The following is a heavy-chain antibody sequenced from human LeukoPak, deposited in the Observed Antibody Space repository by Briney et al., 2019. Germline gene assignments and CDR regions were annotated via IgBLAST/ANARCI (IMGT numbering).Heavy chain of an antibody. Sequence: GGSLRLSCAASGFTFSSYEMNWVRQAPGKGLEWVSYISSSGSTIYYADSVKGRFTISRDNAKNSLYLQMNSLRAEDTAVYYCARGGRITLRTNWFDPWGQGTLVTVSP. V-gene: IGHV3-48*03. CDR3: ARGGRITLRTNWFDP. D-gene: IGHD3-3*01. J-gene: IGHJ5*02. CDR1: GFTFSSYE. CDR2: ISSSGSTI.